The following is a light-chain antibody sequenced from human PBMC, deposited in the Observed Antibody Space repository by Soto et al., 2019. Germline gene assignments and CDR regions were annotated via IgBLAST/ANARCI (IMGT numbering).Light chain of an antibody. J-gene: IGKJ2*01. Sequence: DIQMTQSPSTLSASVGDRVTITCRASQSISNWLAWYQQRPGEAPKLLMYDASTLENWVPSRFSGSGSGTEFTLTISGLRPDDIATYYCQQYNTYSYTFGHGTKLEIK. V-gene: IGKV1-5*01. CDR3: QQYNTYSYT. CDR1: QSISNW. CDR2: DAS.